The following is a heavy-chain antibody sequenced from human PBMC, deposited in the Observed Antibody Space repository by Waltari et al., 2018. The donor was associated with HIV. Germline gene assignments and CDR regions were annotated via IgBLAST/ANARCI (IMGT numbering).Heavy chain of an antibody. J-gene: IGHJ4*02. CDR2: IFYTGST. CDR1: GDSISSSSYY. Sequence: QLQLQESGPGLVKPSETLSLPCSVSGDSISSSSYYWRWVRQPPGKGLEWIGSIFYTGSTYYNPSLKSRVTISVDTSRNRFSLKRSSVTAADTAVYYCARHGRMGGGTHRRYFDYWGQGTLVTVSS. CDR3: ARHGRMGGGTHRRYFDY. D-gene: IGHD3-16*01. V-gene: IGHV4-39*01.